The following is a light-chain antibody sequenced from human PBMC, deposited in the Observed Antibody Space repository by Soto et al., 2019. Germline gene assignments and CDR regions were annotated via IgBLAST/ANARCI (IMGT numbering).Light chain of an antibody. CDR3: QQYSDYPLT. Sequence: DIQMTQSPSTLSASVGDRVTITCRASQSLSDWLAWYQQKPGTAPRLLIYRAPSLEYGVPPRFSGSGSGTEFTLTISSLQPGDFATYYCQQYSDYPLTFGGGTKVEIK. V-gene: IGKV1-5*03. CDR2: RAP. CDR1: QSLSDW. J-gene: IGKJ4*01.